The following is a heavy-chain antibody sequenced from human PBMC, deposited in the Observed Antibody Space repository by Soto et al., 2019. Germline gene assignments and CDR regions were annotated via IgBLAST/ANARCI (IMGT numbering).Heavy chain of an antibody. D-gene: IGHD2-8*01. CDR3: ARGDSTDCSNGVCSFFYNHDMDV. Sequence: ASVNVSCKASGYSFTDYHIHWVRRAPGQGLEWLGRINPKSGGTSTAQKFQGWVTMTTDTSISTASMELTRLTSDDTAIYYCARGDSTDCSNGVCSFFYNHDMDVWGQGTTVTVSS. CDR2: INPKSGGT. J-gene: IGHJ6*02. CDR1: GYSFTDYH. V-gene: IGHV1-2*04.